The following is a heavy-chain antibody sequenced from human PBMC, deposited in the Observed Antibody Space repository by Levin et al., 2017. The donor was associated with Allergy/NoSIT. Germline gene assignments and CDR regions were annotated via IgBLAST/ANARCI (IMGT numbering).Heavy chain of an antibody. D-gene: IGHD1-26*01. Sequence: PGESLKISCAASGSTFSGSAIHWVRQASGKGLEWVGRIRAKAKGYATAYGASVEGRFTISRDDSKTYLQMNSLKTEDTAMYYCTTLGDYFDSWGQGTLVTVSS. V-gene: IGHV3-73*01. CDR3: TTLGDYFDS. CDR2: IRAKAKGYAT. CDR1: GSTFSGSA. J-gene: IGHJ4*02.